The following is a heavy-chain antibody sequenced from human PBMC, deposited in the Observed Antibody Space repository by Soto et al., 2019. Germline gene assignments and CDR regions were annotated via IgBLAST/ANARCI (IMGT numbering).Heavy chain of an antibody. CDR1: GFTFSSYA. CDR2: ISCSGGST. J-gene: IGHJ4*02. D-gene: IGHD3-10*01. CDR3: AKGRWFGELLTYYFDY. Sequence: EVQLLESGGGLVQPGGSLRLSCAASGFTFSSYAMSWVRQAPGKGLEWVSAISCSGGSTYYADSVKGRFTISRDNSTKALYLQMNSLRAEDTAVYYCAKGRWFGELLTYYFDYWGQGTLVTVSS. V-gene: IGHV3-23*01.